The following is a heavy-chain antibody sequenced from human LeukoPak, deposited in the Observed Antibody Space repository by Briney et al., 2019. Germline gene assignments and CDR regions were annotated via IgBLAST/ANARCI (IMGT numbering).Heavy chain of an antibody. J-gene: IGHJ3*02. CDR2: IYYSGST. CDR3: ARPGVGSGRYGAFDI. V-gene: IGHV4-59*08. D-gene: IGHD5-18*01. Sequence: SETLSLTCAVYGGSFSGYYWTWIRQPPGKGLEWIGYIYYSGSTNYNPSPKSRVTISVDTSKNQCSLKRSSVNAADTAVYYCARPGVGSGRYGAFDIWGQGTMVTVSS. CDR1: GGSFSGYY.